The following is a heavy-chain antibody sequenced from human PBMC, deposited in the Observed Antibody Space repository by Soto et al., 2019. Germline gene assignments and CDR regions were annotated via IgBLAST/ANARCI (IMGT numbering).Heavy chain of an antibody. Sequence: AVGSLRLSCAASGFTFSSYAKSWVRQAPGKGLEWVSAISGSGGSTYYADSVKGRFTISRDNSKNTLYLQMNSLRAEDTAVYYCAKADCSSTSCYHAYRNYFDYWGQGTLVTVSS. V-gene: IGHV3-23*01. J-gene: IGHJ4*02. CDR3: AKADCSSTSCYHAYRNYFDY. CDR1: GFTFSSYA. D-gene: IGHD2-2*01. CDR2: ISGSGGST.